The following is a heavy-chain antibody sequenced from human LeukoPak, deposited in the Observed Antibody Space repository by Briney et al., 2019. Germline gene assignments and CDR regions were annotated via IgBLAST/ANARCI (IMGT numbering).Heavy chain of an antibody. CDR3: ARIAVAGHSDY. Sequence: PGGSLRLSCAASRFTLSSYAMHWVHQAPGKGLEYVSAISSNGGSTYYANSVKGRFTISRDNSQNTLYLQMGSLRAEDMDVYYCARIAVAGHSDYWGQGTLVTVSS. V-gene: IGHV3-64*01. D-gene: IGHD6-19*01. CDR2: ISSNGGST. CDR1: RFTLSSYA. J-gene: IGHJ4*02.